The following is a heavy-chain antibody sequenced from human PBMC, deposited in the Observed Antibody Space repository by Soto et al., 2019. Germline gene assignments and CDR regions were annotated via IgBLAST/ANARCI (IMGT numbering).Heavy chain of an antibody. D-gene: IGHD3-22*01. CDR3: ARDPARGGYDAFDI. CDR1: GFTFSSYV. J-gene: IGHJ3*02. CDR2: IWYDGSNK. V-gene: IGHV3-33*01. Sequence: GGSLRLSCAASGFTFSSYVMHWVRQAPGKGLEWVAVIWYDGSNKYYADSVKGRFTISRDNSKNTLYLQMNSLRAEDTAVYYCARDPARGGYDAFDIWGQGTMVTVSS.